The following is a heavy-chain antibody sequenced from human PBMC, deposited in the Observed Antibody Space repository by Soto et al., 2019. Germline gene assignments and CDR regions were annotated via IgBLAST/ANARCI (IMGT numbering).Heavy chain of an antibody. D-gene: IGHD6-19*01. J-gene: IGHJ4*02. CDR2: IKSKTDGGTT. Sequence: GGSLRLSCAASGFTFSNAWINWVRQAPGKGLEWVGRIKSKTDGGTTDFAAPVKGRFAISRDDSKNMVYLQMNSLRAEDTAVYYCARGGSAWHEGAYWGQGTLVTVSS. V-gene: IGHV3-15*07. CDR3: ARGGSAWHEGAY. CDR1: GFTFSNAW.